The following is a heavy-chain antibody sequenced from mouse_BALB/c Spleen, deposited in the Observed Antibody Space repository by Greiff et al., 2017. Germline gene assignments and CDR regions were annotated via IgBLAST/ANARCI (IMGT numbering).Heavy chain of an antibody. CDR2: ISYSGST. J-gene: IGHJ3*01. V-gene: IGHV3-2*02. CDR1: GYSITSDYA. CDR3: AAVYYDYDERFAY. D-gene: IGHD2-4*01. Sequence: EVKLQESGPGLVKPSQSLSLTCTVTGYSITSDYAWNWIRQFPGNKLEWMGYISYSGSTSYNPSLKSRISITRDTSKNQFFLQLNSVTTEDTATYYCAAVYYDYDERFAYWGQGTLVTVSA.